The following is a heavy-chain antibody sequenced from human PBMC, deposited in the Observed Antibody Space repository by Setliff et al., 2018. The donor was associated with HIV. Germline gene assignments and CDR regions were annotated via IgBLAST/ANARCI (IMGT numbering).Heavy chain of an antibody. CDR3: ARDRASSGYYARFVH. J-gene: IGHJ4*02. CDR2: ISYDSRFI. Sequence: GGSLRLSCAASGFTFSNYNMNWVRQAPGKGLEWVSSISYDSRFIYHADSMKGRFTNSRDNAKKLVYLQMNSLRAEDTAIYYCARDRASSGYYARFVHWGQGTLVTVSS. V-gene: IGHV3-21*01. D-gene: IGHD3-22*01. CDR1: GFTFSNYN.